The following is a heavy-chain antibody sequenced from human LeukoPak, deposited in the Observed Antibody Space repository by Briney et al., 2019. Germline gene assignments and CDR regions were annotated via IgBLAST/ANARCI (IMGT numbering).Heavy chain of an antibody. CDR1: GFTFSSYA. V-gene: IGHV3-23*01. CDR3: AKESPHYGY. Sequence: GGSLRLSCAASGFTFSSYAMSWVRQAPGKGLEGVSVISGSGGSTHYADSVKGRFTISRDNSKNTLYVQINSLRAKDTAVYYCAKESPHYGYWGQGTLVTVSS. D-gene: IGHD3-16*01. CDR2: ISGSGGST. J-gene: IGHJ4*02.